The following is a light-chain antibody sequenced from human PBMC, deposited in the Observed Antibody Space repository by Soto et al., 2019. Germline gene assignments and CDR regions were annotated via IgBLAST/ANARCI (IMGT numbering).Light chain of an antibody. V-gene: IGLV2-8*01. CDR2: EVN. CDR3: SSYAGTYWYV. J-gene: IGLJ1*01. Sequence: QSVLTQPPFASGSPGQSVTISCTGTNSDVGGYNYVSWYQQYPGKAPKLIIYEVNERPSGVPDRFSGSKSGNTASLTVSGLETADEADYYCSSYAGTYWYVFGTGTKLTVL. CDR1: NSDVGGYNY.